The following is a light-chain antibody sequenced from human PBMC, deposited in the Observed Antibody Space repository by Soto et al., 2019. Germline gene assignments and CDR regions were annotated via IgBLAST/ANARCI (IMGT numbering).Light chain of an antibody. Sequence: DIQMTQSPSTLSASVRDRVTITCRASQTINSWLAWYQQKPGKAPKLLIYKASTLKSGVPSRFSGSGSGTEFTLTISSLQPDDFATYYCQQYNSYPLTFGGGTKVDIK. CDR2: KAS. CDR3: QQYNSYPLT. CDR1: QTINSW. J-gene: IGKJ4*01. V-gene: IGKV1-5*03.